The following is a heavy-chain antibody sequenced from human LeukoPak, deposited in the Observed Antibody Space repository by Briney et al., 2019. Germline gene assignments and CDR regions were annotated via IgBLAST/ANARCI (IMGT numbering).Heavy chain of an antibody. J-gene: IGHJ4*02. Sequence: SETLSLTCTVSGGSISSSSYYWGWIRQPPGKGLEWIGSIYNSGSTYYNPSLKSRVTISVDTSKNQFSLKLSSVTAADTAVYYCARHFRPYEDWGQGTLVTVSS. CDR3: ARHFRPYED. D-gene: IGHD2-8*01. CDR1: GGSISSSSYY. CDR2: IYNSGST. V-gene: IGHV4-39*01.